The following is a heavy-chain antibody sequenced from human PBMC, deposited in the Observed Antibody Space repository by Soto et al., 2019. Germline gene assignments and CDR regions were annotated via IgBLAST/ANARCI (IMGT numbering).Heavy chain of an antibody. J-gene: IGHJ4*02. CDR3: ARGFETYNYGLGRDD. V-gene: IGHV1-69*01. CDR1: GGIFSTCA. D-gene: IGHD3-10*01. CDR2: IIPIFGTA. Sequence: QVQLVQSGAEVKKPGSSVKVSCTASGGIFSTCAFNWVRQAPGQGLEWMGGIIPIFGTAIYAQNFEGRVTITADESATTAYMELSNLGSDDTAVYYCARGFETYNYGLGRDDWGQGTLVTVSS.